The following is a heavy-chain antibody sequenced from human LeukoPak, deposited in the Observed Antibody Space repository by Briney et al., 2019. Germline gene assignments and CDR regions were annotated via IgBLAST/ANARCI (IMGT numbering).Heavy chain of an antibody. J-gene: IGHJ5*02. CDR3: ARDPSSPIDPWFDP. V-gene: IGHV4-61*02. Sequence: SETLSLTCTVSGGSIRSGSYYWSWIRQPAGKGLEWIGRIYTSGSTNYNPSLKSRVTISVDTSKNQFSLKLSSVTAADTAVYYCARDPSSPIDPWFDPWGQGTLVTVSS. CDR2: IYTSGST. CDR1: GGSIRSGSYY.